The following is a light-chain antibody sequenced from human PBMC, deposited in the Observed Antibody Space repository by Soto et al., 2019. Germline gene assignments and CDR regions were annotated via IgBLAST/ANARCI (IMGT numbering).Light chain of an antibody. CDR3: CSYGGGNNFYV. CDR2: EVS. J-gene: IGLJ1*01. Sequence: QSVLTQPPSASGSPGQSVTISCTGTSSDIGTYDYVSWYQHLPDKAPKLIIYEVSKRPSGVPDRFSGSKSGNTASLTVSGLQDEDEGDYYCCSYGGGNNFYVFGTGTKVTVL. V-gene: IGLV2-8*01. CDR1: SSDIGTYDY.